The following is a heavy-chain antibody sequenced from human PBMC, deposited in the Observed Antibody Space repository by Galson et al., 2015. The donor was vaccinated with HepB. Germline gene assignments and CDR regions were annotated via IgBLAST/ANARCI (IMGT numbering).Heavy chain of an antibody. V-gene: IGHV3-23*01. CDR2: FGFSAGST. CDR1: GFTFSSYA. CDR3: AKGGGAFDT. Sequence: SLRLSCAASGFTFSSYAMYWVRQAPGRGLEWVSTFGFSAGSTYYADSVKGRFTISRDNSKNTLYLQMDSLRAEDTAMYYCAKGGGAFDTWGQGTVVTVSS. J-gene: IGHJ3*02.